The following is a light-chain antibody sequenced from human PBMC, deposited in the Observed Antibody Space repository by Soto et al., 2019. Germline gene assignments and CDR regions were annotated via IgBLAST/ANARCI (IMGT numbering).Light chain of an antibody. CDR3: QQFNNYPWT. J-gene: IGKJ1*01. CDR1: QSISSW. V-gene: IGKV1-5*03. Sequence: DIQMTQSPSTLSASVGDRVTITCRASQSISSWLAWYQQKPGKAPKLLIYKASSLESGVPSRFSGSGSGTEFTLTISSLQPDDFAPYYCQQFNNYPWTFGKGTSVEIK. CDR2: KAS.